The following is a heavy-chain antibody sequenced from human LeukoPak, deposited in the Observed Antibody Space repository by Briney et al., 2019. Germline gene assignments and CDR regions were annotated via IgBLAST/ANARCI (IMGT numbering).Heavy chain of an antibody. D-gene: IGHD6-19*01. V-gene: IGHV1-69*05. Sequence: GASVKVSCKASGYTFTSYGISWVRQAPGQGLEWMGGIIPIFGTANYAQKFQGRVTITTDESTSTAYMELSSLRSEDTAVYYCARGGYSSGWYLNYYYYYMDVWGKGTTVTVSS. CDR2: IIPIFGTA. CDR3: ARGGYSSGWYLNYYYYYMDV. CDR1: GYTFTSYG. J-gene: IGHJ6*03.